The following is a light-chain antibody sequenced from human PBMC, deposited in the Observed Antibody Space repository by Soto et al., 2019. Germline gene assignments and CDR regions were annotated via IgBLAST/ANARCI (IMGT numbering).Light chain of an antibody. J-gene: IGLJ3*02. Sequence: QSALTQPPSVSGSPGQSVTISCTGTSSDVGSYNRVSWYQQPPGTAPKLMIYEVSNRPSGVPNRFSRSKSGNTASLTISGIQADDEADYYCSSYTSSSTWVFGGGTKLTVL. CDR3: SSYTSSSTWV. CDR2: EVS. V-gene: IGLV2-18*02. CDR1: SSDVGSYNR.